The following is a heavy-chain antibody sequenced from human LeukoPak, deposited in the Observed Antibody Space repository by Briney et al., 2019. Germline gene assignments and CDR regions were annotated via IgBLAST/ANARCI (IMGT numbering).Heavy chain of an antibody. CDR2: IYYSGST. J-gene: IGHJ3*02. CDR1: GGSINSGDYY. V-gene: IGHV4-30-4*01. CDR3: ARETNLGLLWFGGAFDI. D-gene: IGHD3-10*01. Sequence: SETLSLTCTVSGGSINSGDYYWTWIRQPPGKGLEWIGYIYYSGSTYYNPSLKSRVSISVDTSKNQFSLKLTSVTAADTAVYYCARETNLGLLWFGGAFDIWGQGTMVTVSS.